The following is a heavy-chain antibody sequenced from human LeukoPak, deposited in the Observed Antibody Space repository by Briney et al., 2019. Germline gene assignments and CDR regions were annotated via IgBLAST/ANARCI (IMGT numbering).Heavy chain of an antibody. J-gene: IGHJ4*02. CDR1: GGSISSYY. D-gene: IGHD5-24*01. Sequence: SETLSLTCTVSGGSISSYYWSWIRQPPGKGLEWIGYIYYSGSTNYNPSLNSRVTISVDTSKNQFYLKLSSVTAADTAVYYCARSRDGYNPWGRGTLVTVSS. CDR3: ARSRDGYNP. V-gene: IGHV4-59*01. CDR2: IYYSGST.